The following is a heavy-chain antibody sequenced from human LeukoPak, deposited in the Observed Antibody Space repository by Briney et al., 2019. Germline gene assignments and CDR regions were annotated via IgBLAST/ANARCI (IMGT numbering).Heavy chain of an antibody. CDR2: ISYDGSNK. D-gene: IGHD3-3*01. CDR1: GFIFRTYG. V-gene: IGHV3-30*18. Sequence: GGSLRLSCAASGFIFRTYGMHWVRQAPGKGLEWVAVISYDGSNKYYGDSVKGRFTISRDNSKNTLYLQMNSLRAEDTAVYYCAKGGIFGVVTPDYFDYWGQGTLVTVSS. CDR3: AKGGIFGVVTPDYFDY. J-gene: IGHJ4*02.